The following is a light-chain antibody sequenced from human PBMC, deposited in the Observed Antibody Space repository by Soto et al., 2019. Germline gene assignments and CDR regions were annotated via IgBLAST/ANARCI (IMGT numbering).Light chain of an antibody. CDR2: DVS. J-gene: IGLJ2*01. CDR3: SSYTSSSTRVV. Sequence: QSALTQPASVSGSPGQSITISCTGTSSDVGGYNYVSWYQQHPGKAPKLMIYDVSNRPSGVSNRFSGSKSVNTASLTISGLQAEDDADYYCSSYTSSSTRVVFGGGTKLTVL. CDR1: SSDVGGYNY. V-gene: IGLV2-14*01.